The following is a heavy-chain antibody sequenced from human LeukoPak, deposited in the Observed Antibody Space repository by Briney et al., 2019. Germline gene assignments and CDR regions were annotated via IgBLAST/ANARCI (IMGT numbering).Heavy chain of an antibody. CDR3: SKEVKMVAATGNDY. V-gene: IGHV3-30*18. CDR2: ISFDGKVQ. Sequence: PGGSLRLSCAASGFIFSRYGMHWARQPPGKGLDWVAVISFDGKVQYYADSVKGRLSIPRHNSRNILYLQMNSLGTEDTAMYYCSKEVKMVAATGNDYWGQGTLVTVSS. D-gene: IGHD2-15*01. CDR1: GFIFSRYG. J-gene: IGHJ4*02.